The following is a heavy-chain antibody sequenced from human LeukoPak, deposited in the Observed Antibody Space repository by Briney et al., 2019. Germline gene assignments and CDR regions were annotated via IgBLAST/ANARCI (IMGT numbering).Heavy chain of an antibody. V-gene: IGHV3-30*02. D-gene: IGHD3-16*01. Sequence: AGTLSLSCAASRFTFSDYGWHWVRQAPGKGREWVAFIRYGGSNAYYAYPVRGAFTTSKANSNDTLLLQSTSLVAEATGVYYCAKVPRGTWGGDWSDSWGQGTLVTVSS. CDR3: AKVPRGTWGGDWSDS. J-gene: IGHJ5*01. CDR2: IRYGGSNA. CDR1: RFTFSDYG.